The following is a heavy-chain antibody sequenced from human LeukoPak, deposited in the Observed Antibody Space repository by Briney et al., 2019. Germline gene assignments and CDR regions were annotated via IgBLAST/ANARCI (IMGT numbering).Heavy chain of an antibody. V-gene: IGHV3-33*06. Sequence: GGSLRLSCAASGFSFSTYGMHWVRQAPGKGLEWVAVIWYDGSKKYYADSVKGRFTISRDNSKNTLYLQMNSLRAEGTAVYYCAKQLNWELDYWGQGTLVTVSS. CDR2: IWYDGSKK. CDR3: AKQLNWELDY. J-gene: IGHJ4*02. CDR1: GFSFSTYG. D-gene: IGHD7-27*01.